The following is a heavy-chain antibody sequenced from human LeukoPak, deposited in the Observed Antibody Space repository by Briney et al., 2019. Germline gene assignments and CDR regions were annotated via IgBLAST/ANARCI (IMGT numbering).Heavy chain of an antibody. CDR1: GYTFTGYY. CDR2: INPNSGGT. Sequence: ASVKVSCKASGYTFTGYYMHWVRQAPGRGLEWMGRINPNSGGTNYAQKFQGRVTMTRDTSISTAYMELSRLRSDDTAVYYCARVGGFGELFGDYWGQGTLVTVSS. CDR3: ARVGGFGELFGDY. D-gene: IGHD3-10*01. J-gene: IGHJ4*02. V-gene: IGHV1-2*06.